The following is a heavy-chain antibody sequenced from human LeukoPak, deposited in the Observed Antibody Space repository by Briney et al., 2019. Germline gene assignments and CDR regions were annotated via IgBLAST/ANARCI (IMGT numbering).Heavy chain of an antibody. V-gene: IGHV3-30-3*01. D-gene: IGHD3-22*01. Sequence: SGGSLRLSCAASGFTFSNYAMHWVRQAPGKGLEWVAVITNDGNNKYYADSVEGRFTVSRDNSKNTMYLQMNSLRAEDTAVYYCAKDYDSSGWAAFDIWGQGTMVTVSS. J-gene: IGHJ3*02. CDR3: AKDYDSSGWAAFDI. CDR2: ITNDGNNK. CDR1: GFTFSNYA.